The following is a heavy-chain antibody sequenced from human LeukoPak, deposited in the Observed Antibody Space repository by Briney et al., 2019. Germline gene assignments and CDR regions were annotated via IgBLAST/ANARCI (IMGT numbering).Heavy chain of an antibody. CDR3: AELGITMIGGV. V-gene: IGHV3-48*03. CDR2: ISSSGRTI. D-gene: IGHD3-10*02. Sequence: GGSLRLSCAASGFTFSSYEMNWVRQAPGKGVEGVSYISSSGRTIYYADSVTGRFTISTDNAKNSLYLQMNSLRAEDTAVYYCAELGITMIGGVWGKGTTVTVSS. CDR1: GFTFSSYE. J-gene: IGHJ6*04.